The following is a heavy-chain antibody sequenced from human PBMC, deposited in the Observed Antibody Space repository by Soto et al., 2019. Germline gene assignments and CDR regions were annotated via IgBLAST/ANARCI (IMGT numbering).Heavy chain of an antibody. CDR1: GFTFSSYT. V-gene: IGHV3-30-3*01. CDR3: AREWTQEDQYYYDYDGMDV. Sequence: QVQLVESGGGVVQPGRSLRLSCAASGFTFSSYTMHWVRQAPGKGLEWVAVISYEGSKKYYAESVEGRFTISRDNSKNSLYLQMNSLRAEDTAVYYCAREWTQEDQYYYDYDGMDVWGQGTTVTVSS. J-gene: IGHJ6*02. CDR2: ISYEGSKK. D-gene: IGHD5-12*01.